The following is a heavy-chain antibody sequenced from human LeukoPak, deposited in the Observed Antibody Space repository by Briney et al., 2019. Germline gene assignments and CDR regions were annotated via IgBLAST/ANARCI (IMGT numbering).Heavy chain of an antibody. CDR2: INHSGST. Sequence: SETLSLTCAVYGGSFSGYYWSWIRQPPGKGLEWIGEINHSGSTNYNPSLKSRVTISVDTSKNQFSLKLSSVTAADTAVYYCARGNRGYDSAYRYWGQGTLVTVSS. J-gene: IGHJ4*02. D-gene: IGHD5-12*01. CDR1: GGSFSGYY. CDR3: ARGNRGYDSAYRY. V-gene: IGHV4-34*01.